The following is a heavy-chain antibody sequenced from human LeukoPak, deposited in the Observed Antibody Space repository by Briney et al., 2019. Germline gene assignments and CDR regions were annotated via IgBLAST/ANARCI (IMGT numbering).Heavy chain of an antibody. CDR2: IRSKANSYAT. V-gene: IGHV3-73*01. CDR1: GFTFSGSA. J-gene: IGHJ4*02. CDR3: TRPVGYYDSSGYYLGY. Sequence: PGGSLRLSCAASGFTFSGSAMHWVRQASGKGLEWVGRIRSKANSYATAYAASVKGRFTISRDDSKNTACLQMNSLKTEDAAVYYCTRPVGYYDSSGYYLGYWGQGTLVTVSS. D-gene: IGHD3-22*01.